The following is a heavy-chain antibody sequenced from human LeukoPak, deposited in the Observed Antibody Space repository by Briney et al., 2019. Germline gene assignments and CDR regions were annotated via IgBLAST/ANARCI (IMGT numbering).Heavy chain of an antibody. D-gene: IGHD1-7*01. CDR2: IYYSGST. CDR1: GGSISSYY. J-gene: IGHJ4*02. CDR3: ARGGRTLDY. Sequence: PSETLSLTCTVSGGSISSYYWSWIRQPPGKGLEWIGYIYYSGSTNYNPSLKSRVTISVDTSKNQFSLKLSSVTAADTAVYYCARGGRTLDYWGQGTLVTVSS. V-gene: IGHV4-59*01.